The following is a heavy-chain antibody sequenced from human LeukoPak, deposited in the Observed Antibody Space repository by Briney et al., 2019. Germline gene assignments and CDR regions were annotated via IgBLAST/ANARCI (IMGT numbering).Heavy chain of an antibody. J-gene: IGHJ6*02. D-gene: IGHD3-10*01. Sequence: SETLSLTCAVYGGSYSGYYWSWIRQPPGKGLEWIGEFTHSGSTNYNPSLKSRVTISADTSKNQFSLKLSSVTPADTAVYHCARGRAMVRGLTIKYYAMDVWGQGTTVTVSS. CDR3: ARGRAMVRGLTIKYYAMDV. CDR1: GGSYSGYY. V-gene: IGHV4-34*01. CDR2: FTHSGST.